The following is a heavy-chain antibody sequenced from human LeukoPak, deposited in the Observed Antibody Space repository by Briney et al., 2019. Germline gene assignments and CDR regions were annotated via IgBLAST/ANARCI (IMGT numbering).Heavy chain of an antibody. J-gene: IGHJ5*01. Sequence: SLKISCVATRYSFTNYWIGWVSQMRVKALEWVGIIYPGESDTRYRSSFQGQVTISADKSISIAYLQWSSLKASDTAIYYCARLNNWFDSWGQGTLVTVSS. V-gene: IGHV5-51*01. CDR3: ARLNNWFDS. CDR2: IYPGESDT. CDR1: RYSFTNYW.